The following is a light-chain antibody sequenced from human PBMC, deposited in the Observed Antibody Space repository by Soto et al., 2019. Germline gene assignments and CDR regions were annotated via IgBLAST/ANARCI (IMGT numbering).Light chain of an antibody. Sequence: DIQMTQSPSSLSASVGDRVTITCRASQSISSYLDWYHQKPGKAPKLLIYAASSSQSGFPARFSGSGSGTDFTLTISSLQPEDFATYYCQQSYSTPPTFGQGTKVDIK. CDR1: QSISSY. V-gene: IGKV1-39*01. CDR2: AAS. J-gene: IGKJ1*01. CDR3: QQSYSTPPT.